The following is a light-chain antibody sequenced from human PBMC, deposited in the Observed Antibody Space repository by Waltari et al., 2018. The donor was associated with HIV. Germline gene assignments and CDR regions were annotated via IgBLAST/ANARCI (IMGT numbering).Light chain of an antibody. J-gene: IGKJ3*01. CDR1: QNINTY. Sequence: DIQMTQSPSSLSASIGDRVTIASRASQNINTYIYWYKQKPGKAPSALISTSTTLHSGVPSRFSGSGSETDYTLTITDLQPEDFATYFCQQSYTSPTFGPRTTVDLK. V-gene: IGKV1-39*01. CDR2: TST. CDR3: QQSYTSPT.